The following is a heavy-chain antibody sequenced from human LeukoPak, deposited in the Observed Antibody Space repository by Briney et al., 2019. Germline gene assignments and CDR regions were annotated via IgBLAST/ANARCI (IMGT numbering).Heavy chain of an antibody. D-gene: IGHD6-19*01. Sequence: GGSLRLSCAASGFTFSSYSMNWVRQAPGKGLEWVSSISSSSSYIYYADSVKGRFTISRDNAKNSLYLQMNSLRAEDTAVYYCARGRRVAVAAPDAFDIWGQGTMVTVSS. CDR1: GFTFSSYS. V-gene: IGHV3-21*01. CDR2: ISSSSSYI. J-gene: IGHJ3*02. CDR3: ARGRRVAVAAPDAFDI.